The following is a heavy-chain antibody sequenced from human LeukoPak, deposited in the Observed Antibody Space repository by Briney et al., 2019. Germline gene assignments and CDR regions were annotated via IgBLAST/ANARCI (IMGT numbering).Heavy chain of an antibody. CDR1: GYTLTELS. CDR2: INPNSGGT. Sequence: ASVKVSCKVSGYTLTELSMHWVRQAPGKGLEWMGWINPNSGGTNYAQKFQGRVTMTRDTSISTAYMELSRLRSDDTAVYYCARDLGAYYYDSSGPHAFDIWGQGTMVTVSS. V-gene: IGHV1-2*02. D-gene: IGHD3-22*01. CDR3: ARDLGAYYYDSSGPHAFDI. J-gene: IGHJ3*02.